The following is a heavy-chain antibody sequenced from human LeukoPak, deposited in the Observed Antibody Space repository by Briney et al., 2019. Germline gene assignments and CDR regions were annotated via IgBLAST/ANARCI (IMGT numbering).Heavy chain of an antibody. CDR1: GFTFSSYA. D-gene: IGHD3-16*01. J-gene: IGHJ4*02. CDR2: ISDSCSTI. Sequence: GGPLRLSWAASGFTFSSYAMTWVRQAPGKGLEWVSYISDSCSTIYYADSVKGRFISSRDNAKNSLYLQMTSQRAGDTAVYYCPREGGDWGEGYFDYWGQRILVTVSS. CDR3: PREGGDWGEGYFDY. V-gene: IGHV3-48*03.